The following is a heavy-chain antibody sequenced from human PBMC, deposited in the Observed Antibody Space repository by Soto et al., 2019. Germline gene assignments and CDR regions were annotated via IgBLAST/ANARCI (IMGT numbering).Heavy chain of an antibody. CDR2: IYSGGST. Sequence: GGSLRLSCAASGFTVSSNYMSWVRQAPGKGLEWVSVIYSGGSTYYADSVKGRFTISRDNSKNTLYLQMNSLRAEDTAVYYCARAYGGEYFDYWGQGTLVTVSS. J-gene: IGHJ4*02. CDR1: GFTVSSNY. CDR3: ARAYGGEYFDY. V-gene: IGHV3-53*01. D-gene: IGHD3-16*01.